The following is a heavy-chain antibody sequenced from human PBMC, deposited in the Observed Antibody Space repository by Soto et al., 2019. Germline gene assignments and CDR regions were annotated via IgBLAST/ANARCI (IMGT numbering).Heavy chain of an antibody. CDR1: GGSISGSYYY. D-gene: IGHD2-15*01. Sequence: SETLSLTCAVSGGSISGSYYYWGWLRQSPGRGPEWIGSVFYTGFTSYNPSLESRVSVSVDTSKNQFSLKVSAVTAADTAVYYCETQGRNTRIIVVRHYATDFWGQGTAVTVSS. CDR2: VFYTGFT. J-gene: IGHJ6*02. V-gene: IGHV4-39*01. CDR3: ETQGRNTRIIVVRHYATDF.